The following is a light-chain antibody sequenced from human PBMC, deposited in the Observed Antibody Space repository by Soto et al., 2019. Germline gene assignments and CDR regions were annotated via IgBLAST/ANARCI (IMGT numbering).Light chain of an antibody. V-gene: IGLV2-8*01. CDR2: EVS. J-gene: IGLJ1*01. CDR3: SSYAGNNIHV. CDR1: SSDVGTYNY. Sequence: QSALTQPPSASGSPGQSVSISCTGTSSDVGTYNYVSWYQQHPGKAPKLMIFEVSKRPSGVPDRFSGSKSGNTASLTVSGLQDEDEADYYCSSYAGNNIHVFGTGTKVTVL.